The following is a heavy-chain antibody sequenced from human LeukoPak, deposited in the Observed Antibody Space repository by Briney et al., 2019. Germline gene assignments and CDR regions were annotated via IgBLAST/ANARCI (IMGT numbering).Heavy chain of an antibody. CDR2: INHSGST. CDR3: ARGRNWNYPPHVLHFDY. CDR1: GGFFSGYC. D-gene: IGHD1-7*01. J-gene: IGHJ4*02. V-gene: IGHV4-34*01. Sequence: SETLSLTCAVYGGFFSGYCWSWIRQPPGKGLEWIGEINHSGSTNYNPSLKSRVTISVDTSKNQFSLKLSSVTAADTAVYYCARGRNWNYPPHVLHFDYWGQGTLVTVSS.